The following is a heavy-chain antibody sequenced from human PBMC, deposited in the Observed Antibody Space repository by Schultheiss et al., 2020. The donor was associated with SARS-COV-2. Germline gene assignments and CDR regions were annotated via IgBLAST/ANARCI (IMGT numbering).Heavy chain of an antibody. J-gene: IGHJ4*02. V-gene: IGHV3-23*01. CDR1: GFTFSRSV. D-gene: IGHD6-19*01. CDR3: ARDRGGWYYFDY. Sequence: GGSLRLSCAASGFTFSRSVMSWVRQAPGKGLEWVSAISDSDDNTYYADSAKGRFTISRDNSKNTLYLQMNSLRAEDTAVYYCARDRGGWYYFDYWGQGTLVTVSS. CDR2: ISDSDDNT.